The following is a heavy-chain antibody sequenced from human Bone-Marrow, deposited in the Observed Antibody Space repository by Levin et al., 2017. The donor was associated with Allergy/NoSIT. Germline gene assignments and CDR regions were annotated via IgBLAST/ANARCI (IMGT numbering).Heavy chain of an antibody. CDR3: ARSGERLGELSP. D-gene: IGHD3-16*02. J-gene: IGHJ4*02. CDR2: ISSSSRNI. V-gene: IGHV3-21*01. CDR1: GFIFTSYT. Sequence: PGGSLRLSCAASGFIFTSYTINWVRQAPGKGLEWVASISSSSRNIYYADSVKGRFTISRDNTKSTVYLQMNSLRADDTAVYYCARSGERLGELSPWGQGTLVTVSS.